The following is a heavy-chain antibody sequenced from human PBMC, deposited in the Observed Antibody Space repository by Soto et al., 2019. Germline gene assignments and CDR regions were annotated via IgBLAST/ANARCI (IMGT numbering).Heavy chain of an antibody. CDR1: GGSISSGGYS. Sequence: ASETLSLTCAVSGGSISSGGYSWSWIRQPPGKGLEWIGYIYHSGSTYYNPSLKSRVTISVDRSKNQFSLKLSSVTAADTAVYYCARDNLAFYGMDVWGQGTTVTVSS. J-gene: IGHJ6*02. D-gene: IGHD3-16*01. V-gene: IGHV4-30-2*01. CDR3: ARDNLAFYGMDV. CDR2: IYHSGST.